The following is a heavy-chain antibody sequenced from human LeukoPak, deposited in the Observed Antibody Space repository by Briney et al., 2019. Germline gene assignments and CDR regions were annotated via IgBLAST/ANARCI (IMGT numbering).Heavy chain of an antibody. J-gene: IGHJ6*02. CDR2: IYYSGST. Sequence: SETLSLTCTVSGGPISSYYWSWIRQPPGKGLEWIGYIYYSGSTDYNPSLKSRVTISVDTSKNQFSLKLSSVTAADTAVYYCARHSYNYYYGMDVWGQGTTVTVSS. CDR3: ARHSYNYYYGMDV. CDR1: GGPISSYY. V-gene: IGHV4-59*08.